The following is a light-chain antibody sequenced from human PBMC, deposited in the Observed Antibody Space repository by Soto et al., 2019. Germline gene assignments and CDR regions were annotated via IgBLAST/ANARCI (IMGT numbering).Light chain of an antibody. V-gene: IGKV3-20*01. CDR1: QRISSNN. Sequence: EIVLTQSPGTLSLSPGERATLSCRASQRISSNNLAWYQQKPGQSPRLLIFGASNRATGIPDRFSGSGSGTDFTLTIGRLEPEDFALYYCQQYGTSPWTFGQGTEVEIK. CDR2: GAS. CDR3: QQYGTSPWT. J-gene: IGKJ1*01.